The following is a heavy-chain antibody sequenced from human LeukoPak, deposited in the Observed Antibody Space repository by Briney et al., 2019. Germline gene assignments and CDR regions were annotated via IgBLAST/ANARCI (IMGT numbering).Heavy chain of an antibody. CDR2: ISYDGSNK. Sequence: GGFLRLSCAASGFTFSSYAMHWVRQAPGKGLEWVAVISYDGSNKYYADSVKGRFTISRDNSKNTLYLQMNSLRAEDTAVYYCATTSGYPYYFDSWGQGTLVTVSS. D-gene: IGHD5-12*01. V-gene: IGHV3-30-3*01. CDR3: ATTSGYPYYFDS. CDR1: GFTFSSYA. J-gene: IGHJ4*02.